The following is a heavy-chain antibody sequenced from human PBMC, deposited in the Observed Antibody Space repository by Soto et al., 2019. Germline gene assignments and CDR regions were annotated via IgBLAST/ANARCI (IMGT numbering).Heavy chain of an antibody. Sequence: GGSLRLSCAASGFTFSSYGMHWVRQAPGKGLEWVAVISYDGGNKYYADSVKGRFTISRDNSKNTLYLQMNSLRAEDTAVYYCAKTIYRFLEWFDAFDIWGQGTMVTVSS. CDR1: GFTFSSYG. D-gene: IGHD3-3*01. V-gene: IGHV3-30*18. J-gene: IGHJ3*02. CDR2: ISYDGGNK. CDR3: AKTIYRFLEWFDAFDI.